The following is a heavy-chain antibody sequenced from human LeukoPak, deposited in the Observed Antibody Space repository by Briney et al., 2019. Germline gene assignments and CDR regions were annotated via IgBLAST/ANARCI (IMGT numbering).Heavy chain of an antibody. CDR1: GFTFSSYS. D-gene: IGHD2-2*01. Sequence: GSLRLSCAASGFTFSSYSMNWVRQAPGKGLEWIGEINHSGSTNYNPSLKSRVTISVDTSKNQFSLKLSSVTAADTAVYYCAIYCSSTSCYPYWGQGTLVTVSS. J-gene: IGHJ4*02. V-gene: IGHV4-34*08. CDR3: AIYCSSTSCYPY. CDR2: INHSGST.